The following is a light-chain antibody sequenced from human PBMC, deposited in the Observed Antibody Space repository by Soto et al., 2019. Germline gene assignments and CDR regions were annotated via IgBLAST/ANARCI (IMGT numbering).Light chain of an antibody. CDR3: QSYDSSLSGPWV. V-gene: IGLV1-40*01. Sequence: QSVLTQPPSVSGAPGQRVTMSCTGSRSNIGAGYGVHWYQQLPGTAPKLLIYGNTNRLSGVPDRFSGSKSGTSASLAITGLQAEDEADYYCQSYDSSLSGPWVFGGGTKLTVL. CDR1: RSNIGAGYG. J-gene: IGLJ3*02. CDR2: GNT.